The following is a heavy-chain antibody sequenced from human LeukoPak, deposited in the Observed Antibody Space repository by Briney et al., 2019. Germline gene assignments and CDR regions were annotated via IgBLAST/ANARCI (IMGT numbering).Heavy chain of an antibody. D-gene: IGHD2-2*01. CDR1: GYTFTSYG. CDR2: ISAYNGNT. Sequence: GASVKVSCKASGYTFTSYGISWVRQAPGQGLEWMGWISAYNGNTNYAQKLQRRVTMTTDTSTSTAYMELRSPRSDDTAVYYCAREVCSSTSCYGRFLRSDAFDIWGQGTMVTVSS. V-gene: IGHV1-18*01. CDR3: AREVCSSTSCYGRFLRSDAFDI. J-gene: IGHJ3*02.